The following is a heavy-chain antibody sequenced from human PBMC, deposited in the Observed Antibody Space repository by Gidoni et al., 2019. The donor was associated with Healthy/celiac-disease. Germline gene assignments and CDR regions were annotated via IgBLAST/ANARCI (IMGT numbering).Heavy chain of an antibody. J-gene: IGHJ6*03. CDR3: ARDRRGLEQPVGYYYYMDV. D-gene: IGHD6-13*01. Sequence: EVQLVESGGGLVQPGGSLRLSCAASGFTFSSYWMSWVRQAPGKGLEWVANIKQDGSEKYYVDSVKGRFTISRDNAKNSLYLKMNSLRAEDTAVYYCARDRRGLEQPVGYYYYMDVWGKGTTVTVSS. CDR1: GFTFSSYW. CDR2: IKQDGSEK. V-gene: IGHV3-7*04.